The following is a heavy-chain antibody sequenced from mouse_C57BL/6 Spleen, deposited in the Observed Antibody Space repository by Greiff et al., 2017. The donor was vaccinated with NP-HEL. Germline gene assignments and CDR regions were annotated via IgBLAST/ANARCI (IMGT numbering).Heavy chain of an antibody. J-gene: IGHJ4*01. Sequence: QVQLKQPGAELVRPGTSVKLSCKASGYTFTSYWMHWVKQRPGQGLEWIGVIDPSDSYTNYNQKFKGKATLTVDTSSSTAYMQLSSLTSEDSAVYYCARYYGSSLYYYAMDYWGQGTSVTVSS. D-gene: IGHD1-1*01. CDR1: GYTFTSYW. V-gene: IGHV1-59*01. CDR3: ARYYGSSLYYYAMDY. CDR2: IDPSDSYT.